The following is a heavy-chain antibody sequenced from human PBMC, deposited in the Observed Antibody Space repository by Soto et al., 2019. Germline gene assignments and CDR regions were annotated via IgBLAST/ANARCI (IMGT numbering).Heavy chain of an antibody. V-gene: IGHV2-5*02. CDR2: IFWDDDK. J-gene: IGHJ4*02. CDR3: AHRSRGCAYYFDQ. D-gene: IGHD6-19*01. Sequence: QITLKESGPTLVKPTQTLTLTCSFSGFSLSTRGVGVGWIRQPPGKALEWLALIFWDDDKWYSPSLRSRLTITEDTSKNQVVLTTTNMDPVDTATYYCAHRSRGCAYYFDQWGQGTLVTVSS. CDR1: GFSLSTRGVG.